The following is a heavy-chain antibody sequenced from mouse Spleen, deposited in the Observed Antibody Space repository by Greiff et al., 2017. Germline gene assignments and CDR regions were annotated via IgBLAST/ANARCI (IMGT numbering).Heavy chain of an antibody. CDR2: IDPNSGGT. V-gene: IGHV1-72*01. CDR1: GYTFTSYW. D-gene: IGHD1-2*01. Sequence: VQLQQSGAELVKPGASVKLSCKASGYTFTSYWMYWVKQRPGRGLEWIGRIDPNSGGTKYNEKFKSKATLTVDKPSSTAYMQLSSLTSEDSAVYYCARPPYTTATDWFAYWGQGTLVTVSA. CDR3: ARPPYTTATDWFAY. J-gene: IGHJ3*01.